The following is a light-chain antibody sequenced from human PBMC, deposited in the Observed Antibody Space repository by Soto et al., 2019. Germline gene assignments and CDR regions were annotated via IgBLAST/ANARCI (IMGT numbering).Light chain of an antibody. CDR3: GAGHGSGSIFAVV. V-gene: IGLV9-49*01. J-gene: IGLJ2*01. CDR2: VGTGGIVG. Sequence: QLVLTQPPSASASLGASVTLTCTLSSGYSNYKVDWYQQRPGKGPRFVMRVGTGGIVGSKGEGIPDRFSVLGSGLNRYLTIKNIQEEDESDYHCGAGHGSGSIFAVVFGGGTKLTVL. CDR1: SGYSNYK.